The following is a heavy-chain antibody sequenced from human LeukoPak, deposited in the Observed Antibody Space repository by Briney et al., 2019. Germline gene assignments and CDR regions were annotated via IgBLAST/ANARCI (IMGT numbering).Heavy chain of an antibody. CDR3: AKDPPILRWSFDY. Sequence: GGSPRLSCAAYGFTFSTYAMSWVRRTPGKGLEWVSAITGPGGSTYYADSVKGRFTISRDNSKNTLYLQMNSLRAEDTAVYYCAKDPPILRWSFDYWGQGILVTVSS. J-gene: IGHJ4*02. D-gene: IGHD4-23*01. CDR1: GFTFSTYA. V-gene: IGHV3-23*01. CDR2: ITGPGGST.